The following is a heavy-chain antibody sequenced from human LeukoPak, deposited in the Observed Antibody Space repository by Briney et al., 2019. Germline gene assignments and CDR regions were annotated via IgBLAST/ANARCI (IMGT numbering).Heavy chain of an antibody. CDR3: ARDYYDSSGYHLLDY. D-gene: IGHD3-22*01. CDR2: ISWNSGSI. J-gene: IGHJ4*02. V-gene: IGHV3-9*01. CDR1: GFTFDDYA. Sequence: GRSLRLSCAASGFTFDDYAMHWVRQAPGKGLEWVSGISWNSGSIGYADSVKGRFTISRDNAKNSLYLQMNSLRAEDTALYYCARDYYDSSGYHLLDYWGQGTLVTVSS.